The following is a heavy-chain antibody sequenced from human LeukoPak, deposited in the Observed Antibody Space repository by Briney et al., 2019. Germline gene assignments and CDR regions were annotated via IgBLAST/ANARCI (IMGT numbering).Heavy chain of an antibody. CDR3: ARGGGLDV. V-gene: IGHV3-7*03. D-gene: IGHD3-16*01. Sequence: GGSLRLSCAAPGFSFSSNWMSWVRQAPGKGLEWVAHIKRDGSQKYYLDSVKGRFTISRDNAKNSLYLQMSNLRAEDTAVYFCARGGGLDVWGQGATVTVSS. J-gene: IGHJ6*02. CDR2: IKRDGSQK. CDR1: GFSFSSNW.